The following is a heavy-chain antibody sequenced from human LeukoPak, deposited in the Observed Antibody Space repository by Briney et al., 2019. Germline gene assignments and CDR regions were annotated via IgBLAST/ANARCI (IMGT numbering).Heavy chain of an antibody. D-gene: IGHD4-17*01. CDR1: GFSITDHY. V-gene: IGHV3-72*01. Sequence: PGGSLRLSCAASGFSITDHYMDWVRQAPGKGLEWVGRTRNKPNGYTTDYGTSVKGRFIVSRDDSENSLYLQMNGLKTEDTAVYYCVRVRHGDYFDYWGQGTLVTATS. CDR3: VRVRHGDYFDY. CDR2: TRNKPNGYTT. J-gene: IGHJ4*02.